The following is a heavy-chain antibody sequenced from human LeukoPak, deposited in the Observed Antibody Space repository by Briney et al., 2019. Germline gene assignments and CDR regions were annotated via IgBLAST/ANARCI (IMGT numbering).Heavy chain of an antibody. Sequence: ASVKVSCKASGYIFTTYYMHWVRQAPGQGLEWMGIINPSGGSTSYAQKFQGRVTMTRDTSISTAYMELSRLRSDDTAVYYCASNSDSSSSNYYYMDVWGKGTTVTVSS. D-gene: IGHD6-6*01. J-gene: IGHJ6*03. V-gene: IGHV1-46*01. CDR3: ASNSDSSSSNYYYMDV. CDR2: INPSGGST. CDR1: GYIFTTYY.